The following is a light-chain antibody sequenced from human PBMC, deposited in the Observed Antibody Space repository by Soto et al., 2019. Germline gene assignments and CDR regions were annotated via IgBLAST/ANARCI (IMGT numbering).Light chain of an antibody. V-gene: IGKV2-30*02. CDR1: QSLVHSDGNTY. J-gene: IGKJ4*01. CDR2: DAS. CDR3: QQRSNWPPVT. Sequence: VMTQSPLSLPVTLGQPASISCRSSQSLVHSDGNTYLNWYRQKPGQAPRLLIYDASNRATGIPARFSGSGSGTDFTLTISSLEPEDFGVYYCQQRSNWPPVTFGGGTKVDVK.